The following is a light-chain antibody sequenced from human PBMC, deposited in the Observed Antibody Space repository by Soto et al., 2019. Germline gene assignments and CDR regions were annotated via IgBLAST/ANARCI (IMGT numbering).Light chain of an antibody. CDR2: GAS. CDR1: QSVSSN. J-gene: IGKJ2*01. CDR3: QQYHNWPLMYT. Sequence: EIVMTQSPATLSVSPGERATLSCRASQSVSSNLAWYQQKPGQAPSLLIYGASTRATGIPARFSVSGSGTEFTLTISSLQSEDFAVYYCQQYHNWPLMYTFGQGTKLEIK. V-gene: IGKV3-15*01.